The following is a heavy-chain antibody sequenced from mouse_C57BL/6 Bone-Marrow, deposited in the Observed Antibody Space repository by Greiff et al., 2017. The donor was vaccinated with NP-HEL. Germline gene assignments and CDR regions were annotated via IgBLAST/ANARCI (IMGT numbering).Heavy chain of an antibody. D-gene: IGHD6-1*01. CDR3: ARDPPLKAMDY. CDR2: ISYDGSN. V-gene: IGHV3-6*01. J-gene: IGHJ4*01. Sequence: VQLKESGPGLVKPSQSLSLTCSVTGYSITSGYYWNWIRQFPGNKLEWMGYISYDGSNNYNPSLKNRISITRDTSKNQFFLKLNSVTTEDTATYYCARDPPLKAMDYWGQGTSVTVSS. CDR1: GYSITSGYY.